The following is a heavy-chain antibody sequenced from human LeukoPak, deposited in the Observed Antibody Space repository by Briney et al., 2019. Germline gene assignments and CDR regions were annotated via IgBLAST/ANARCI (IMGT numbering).Heavy chain of an antibody. Sequence: PGGSLRLSCAASGFTLSSYAMSWVRQAPGKGLEGVSAISGSGGSTYYADSVKGRFTISRDNSKNTLYLQMNSLRAEDTAVYYCAKDCLLWFGELFPYYGMDVWGQGTTVTVPS. CDR2: ISGSGGST. J-gene: IGHJ6*02. D-gene: IGHD3-10*01. CDR1: GFTLSSYA. V-gene: IGHV3-23*01. CDR3: AKDCLLWFGELFPYYGMDV.